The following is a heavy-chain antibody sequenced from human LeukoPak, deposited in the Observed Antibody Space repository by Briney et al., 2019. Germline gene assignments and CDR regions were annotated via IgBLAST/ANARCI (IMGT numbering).Heavy chain of an antibody. D-gene: IGHD3-10*01. CDR1: GYSISSGYY. Sequence: SETLSLTCTVSGYSISSGYYWGWIRQPPGKGLEWIGSIYHSGSTYYNPSLKSRVTISVDTSKNQFSLKLSPVTAADTAVYYCARGYYGSGSYLGFDYWGQGTLVTVSS. CDR2: IYHSGST. CDR3: ARGYYGSGSYLGFDY. J-gene: IGHJ4*02. V-gene: IGHV4-38-2*02.